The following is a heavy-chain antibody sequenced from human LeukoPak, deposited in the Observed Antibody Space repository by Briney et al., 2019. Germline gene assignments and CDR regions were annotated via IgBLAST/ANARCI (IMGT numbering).Heavy chain of an antibody. D-gene: IGHD6-19*01. J-gene: IGHJ4*02. V-gene: IGHV4-39*07. CDR1: GGSISSSSYY. CDR3: ESSTPYSSGWYRFDY. Sequence: PSETLSLTCTVSGGSISSSSYYWGWIRQPPGKGLEWIGGIYYSGSTYYNPSLKSRVTISVDTSKNQFSLKLSSVTAADTAVYYCESSTPYSSGWYRFDYWGQGTLVTVSS. CDR2: IYYSGST.